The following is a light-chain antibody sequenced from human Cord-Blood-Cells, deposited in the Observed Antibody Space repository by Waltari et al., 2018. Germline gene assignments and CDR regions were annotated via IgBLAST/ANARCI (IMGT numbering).Light chain of an antibody. V-gene: IGLV1-40*01. CDR3: QSYDSSLSGSV. CDR2: GNS. CDR1: SSNIGAGYD. J-gene: IGLJ3*02. Sequence: QSVLTQPPSVSGAPGQRVTISCTGSSSNIGAGYDVHWYQQLPGTAPKLIIYGNSNRPSGVPDRVSGSKSGTSASLAITGLQAEDEADYYCQSYDSSLSGSVFGGGTKLTVL.